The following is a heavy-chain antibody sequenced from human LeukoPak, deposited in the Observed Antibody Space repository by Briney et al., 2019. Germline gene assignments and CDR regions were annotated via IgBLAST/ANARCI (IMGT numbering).Heavy chain of an antibody. CDR3: ARLGQKDSGRMGAFDI. Sequence: PGGSLRLSCGASGFTFSNYGMLWVRQAPGKGLEWVANIKQDGSEKYYVDSVKGRFTISRDNAKNSLYLQMNSLRAEDTAVYYCARLGQKDSGRMGAFDIWGQGTMVTVSS. J-gene: IGHJ3*02. D-gene: IGHD1-26*01. CDR2: IKQDGSEK. V-gene: IGHV3-7*01. CDR1: GFTFSNYG.